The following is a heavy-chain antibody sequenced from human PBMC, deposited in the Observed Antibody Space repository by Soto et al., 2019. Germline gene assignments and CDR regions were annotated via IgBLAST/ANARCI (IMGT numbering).Heavy chain of an antibody. CDR2: MSYDGSNK. V-gene: IGHV3-30*18. CDR3: AKDAAYYDFWSGYYAYYYYYGMDV. J-gene: IGHJ6*02. Sequence: GGSLRLSCAASGFTFSSYGMHWVRQAPGKGLEWVAVMSYDGSNKYYADSVKGRFTISRDNSKNTLYLKMNSLRAEDTAVYYCAKDAAYYDFWSGYYAYYYYYGMDVWGQGTTVTVSS. CDR1: GFTFSSYG. D-gene: IGHD3-3*01.